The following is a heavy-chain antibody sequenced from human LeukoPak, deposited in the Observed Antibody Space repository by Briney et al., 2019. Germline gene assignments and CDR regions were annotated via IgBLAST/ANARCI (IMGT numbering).Heavy chain of an antibody. D-gene: IGHD5-12*01. V-gene: IGHV3-23*01. CDR1: GFTFSSHG. Sequence: HAGGSLRLSCAAPGFTFSSHGMNWVRQAPGKGLEWVSGIGGSGGFITYYADSVKGRFTVSRDNSKNTLYLQMNSLRADDTAIYYCARDLGWLHYADWGQGTLVTVSS. CDR2: IGGSGGFIT. CDR3: ARDLGWLHYAD. J-gene: IGHJ4*02.